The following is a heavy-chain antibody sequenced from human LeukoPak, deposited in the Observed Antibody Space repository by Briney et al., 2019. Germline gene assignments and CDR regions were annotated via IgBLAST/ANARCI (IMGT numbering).Heavy chain of an antibody. D-gene: IGHD2-2*01. CDR2: IIPIFGTA. J-gene: IGHJ6*03. Sequence: ASVKVSCKASGGTFSSYAISWVRQAPGQGLEWMGGIIPIFGTANYAQKFQGRVTITADESTSTAYMELSSLRSEDTAVFYCARGSLVVPAAASYYYYYMDVWGKGTTVTVSS. V-gene: IGHV1-69*13. CDR1: GGTFSSYA. CDR3: ARGSLVVPAAASYYYYYMDV.